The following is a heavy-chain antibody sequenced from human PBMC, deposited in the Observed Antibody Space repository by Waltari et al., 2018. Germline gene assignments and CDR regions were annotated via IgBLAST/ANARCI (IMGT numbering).Heavy chain of an antibody. J-gene: IGHJ4*02. CDR1: GFTFSNYG. Sequence: QVPLVESGGGVVQPGKSLRLSCAASGFTFSNYGMHWVRVAPGKGLDWVAVIWFDGYNKYEADSVKGRFTISRDNSKNTLYLQMNSLRAEDTAVYYCARDSARGGWYAGGMDHWGQGALVTVSS. CDR3: ARDSARGGWYAGGMDH. D-gene: IGHD6-19*01. CDR2: IWFDGYNK. V-gene: IGHV3-33*01.